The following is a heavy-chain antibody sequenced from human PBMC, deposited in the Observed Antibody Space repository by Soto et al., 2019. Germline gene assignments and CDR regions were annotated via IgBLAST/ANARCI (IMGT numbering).Heavy chain of an antibody. D-gene: IGHD6-19*01. CDR3: ANLEAVAGPGVVDY. CDR2: NSGSGGST. Sequence: PGGSLRLSCAASGLPVSSSAMSWVRQAAGQGLEWVSANSGSGGSTYYADSVKGRFTISRDNTKNTLYLQRNSLRAKDTAVYYCANLEAVAGPGVVDYWGQGT. CDR1: GLPVSSSA. J-gene: IGHJ4*02. V-gene: IGHV3-23*01.